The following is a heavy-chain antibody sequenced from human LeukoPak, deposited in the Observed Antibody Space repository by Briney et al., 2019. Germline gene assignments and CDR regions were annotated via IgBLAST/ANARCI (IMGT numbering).Heavy chain of an antibody. CDR1: GYTFTGYY. D-gene: IGHD3-16*01. V-gene: IGHV1-46*01. CDR2: INPSGGST. Sequence: GASVKVSCKASGYTFTGYYMHWVRQAPGQGLEWMGIINPSGGSTSYAQKFQGRVTMTRDMSTSTVYMELSSLRSEDTAVYYCAREFSSNYGHFDYWGQGTLVTVSS. J-gene: IGHJ4*02. CDR3: AREFSSNYGHFDY.